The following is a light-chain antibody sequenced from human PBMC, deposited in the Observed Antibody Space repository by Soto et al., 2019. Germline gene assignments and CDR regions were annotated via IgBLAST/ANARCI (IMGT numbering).Light chain of an antibody. J-gene: IGKJ4*01. V-gene: IGKV3-11*01. CDR2: DAS. CDR3: QQRRDWPIT. Sequence: IVLTQSPATLSLSPGERATLSCRASQNVVTSLSWFQQKPGQVPRLLIYDASNRATGIPARFSGSGSGADFTHTIDSLEPEDFAVYDCQQRRDWPITFGGGTKVQIK. CDR1: QNVVTS.